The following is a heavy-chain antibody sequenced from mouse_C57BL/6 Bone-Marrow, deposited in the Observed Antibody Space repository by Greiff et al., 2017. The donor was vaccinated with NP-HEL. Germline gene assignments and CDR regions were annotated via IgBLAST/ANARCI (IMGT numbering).Heavy chain of an antibody. D-gene: IGHD2-1*01. CDR3: ARALYGNPAWFAY. V-gene: IGHV1-55*01. J-gene: IGHJ3*01. CDR2: IYPGSGST. Sequence: VQLQQPGAELVKPGASVKMSCKASGYTFTSYWITWVKPRPGQGLEWIGDIYPGSGSTNYNEKFKSKATLTVDTSSSTAYMQLSSLTSEDSAVYYCARALYGNPAWFAYCGQGTLVTVSA. CDR1: GYTFTSYW.